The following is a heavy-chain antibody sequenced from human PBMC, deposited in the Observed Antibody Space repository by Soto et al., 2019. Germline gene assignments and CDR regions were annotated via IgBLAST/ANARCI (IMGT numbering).Heavy chain of an antibody. D-gene: IGHD6-19*01. J-gene: IGHJ3*01. CDR2: IDGTGDNT. CDR3: AKQVTGWFNDAFEV. CDR1: GFTFSSYA. Sequence: EVQLLESGGGLVQPGGSLTLSCAASGFTFSSYAMSWLRQAPGKGLEWVSAIDGTGDNTHYADSVKGRFTFSRDNSRNTLYLQMTGLRTEDTALYYCAKQVTGWFNDAFEVWGQGTLVTVSS. V-gene: IGHV3-23*01.